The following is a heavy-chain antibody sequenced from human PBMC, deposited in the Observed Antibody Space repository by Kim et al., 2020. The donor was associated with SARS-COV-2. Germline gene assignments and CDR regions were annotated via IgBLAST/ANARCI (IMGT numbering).Heavy chain of an antibody. CDR3: ALYSGGPTPSSSWYYFDY. CDR1: GFSLSTSGVG. D-gene: IGHD6-13*01. V-gene: IGHV2-5*02. J-gene: IGHJ4*02. Sequence: SGPTLVKPTQTLTLTCTFSGFSLSTSGVGVGWIRQPPGKALEWLALIYWDDDKRYSPSLKSRLTITKDTSKNQVVLTITNMDPVDTATYYCALYSGGPTPSSSWYYFDYRGQGTLVTASS. CDR2: IYWDDDK.